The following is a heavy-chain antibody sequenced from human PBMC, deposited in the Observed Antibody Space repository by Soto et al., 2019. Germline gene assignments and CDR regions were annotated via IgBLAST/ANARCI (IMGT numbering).Heavy chain of an antibody. Sequence: EVQLVESGGGLVQPGESLRLSCAASGFTVSSNYMSWVRQAPGKGLASVSFIYSGGTTYYADSVKGRFTISRDSSKNTVFLQMNSLRAEDTAVYYCARGRPGRVTDCCPIEYWCQGILVIVSS. D-gene: IGHD2-21*02. V-gene: IGHV3-66*01. CDR1: GFTVSSNY. J-gene: IGHJ4*02. CDR3: ARGRPGRVTDCCPIEY. CDR2: IYSGGTT.